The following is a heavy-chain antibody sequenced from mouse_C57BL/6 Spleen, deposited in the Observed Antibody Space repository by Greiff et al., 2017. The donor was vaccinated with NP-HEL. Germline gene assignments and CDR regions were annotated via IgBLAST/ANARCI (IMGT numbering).Heavy chain of an antibody. Sequence: EVQLQQSGPELVKPGASVKISCKASGYTFTDYYMNWVKQSHGKSLEWIGDINPNNGGTSYNQKFKGKATLTVDKSSSTAYMELRSLTSEDSAVYYCARDVYYSKGAYWGQGTLVTVSA. D-gene: IGHD2-5*01. CDR1: GYTFTDYY. V-gene: IGHV1-26*01. CDR2: INPNNGGT. CDR3: ARDVYYSKGAY. J-gene: IGHJ3*01.